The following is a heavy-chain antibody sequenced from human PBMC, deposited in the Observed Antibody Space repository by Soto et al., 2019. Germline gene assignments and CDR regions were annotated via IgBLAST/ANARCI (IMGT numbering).Heavy chain of an antibody. CDR2: INHSGSA. Sequence: PSETLSLTCAVYGGSFSGNHWSWIRQPPGKGPEWIGEINHSGSANYNPSLKSRVTISIDTSKKHFSLKLSSVTAADTAVYYCARAYIGLNFDYWGQGTQVTVSS. D-gene: IGHD3-16*01. J-gene: IGHJ4*02. CDR1: GGSFSGNH. V-gene: IGHV4-34*01. CDR3: ARAYIGLNFDY.